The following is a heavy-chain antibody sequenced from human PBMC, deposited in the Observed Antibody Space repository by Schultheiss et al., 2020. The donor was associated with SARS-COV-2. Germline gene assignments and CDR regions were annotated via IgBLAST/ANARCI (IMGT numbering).Heavy chain of an antibody. CDR1: GITFSSYT. D-gene: IGHD6-6*01. Sequence: GESLKISCVASGITFSSYTMNWVRQAPGKGLEWVSRIDSDGSSATYADSVRGRFTISRDNARNTVFLQMNSLRADDTAVYYCARDLYSSSVYWGQGTLVTVSS. CDR2: IDSDGSSA. CDR3: ARDLYSSSVY. J-gene: IGHJ4*02. V-gene: IGHV3-74*01.